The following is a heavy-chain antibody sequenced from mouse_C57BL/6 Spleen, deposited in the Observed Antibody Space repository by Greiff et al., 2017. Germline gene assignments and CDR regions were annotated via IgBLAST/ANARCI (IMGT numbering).Heavy chain of an antibody. Sequence: QVQLQQPGAELVKPGASVKMSCKASGYTFTSYWITWVKQRPGQGLEWIGDIYPGSGSTNYNEKFKSKATLTVDTSSSTAYMQLSSLTSEDSAVYYCARRVYYGPPRGCAYWGQGTLVTVSA. V-gene: IGHV1-55*01. CDR1: GYTFTSYW. D-gene: IGHD2-1*01. J-gene: IGHJ3*01. CDR2: IYPGSGST. CDR3: ARRVYYGPPRGCAY.